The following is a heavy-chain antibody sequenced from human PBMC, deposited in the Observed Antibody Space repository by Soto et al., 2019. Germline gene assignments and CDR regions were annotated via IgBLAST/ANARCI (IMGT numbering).Heavy chain of an antibody. Sequence: QVQLVQSGAEVKKPGSSVKVSCKASGGTFSSYAISWVRQAPGQGLEWMGGIIPILGTANYAQKFQGRVTMTADESTSTAYMELSSLRSEDTAVYYCATPLGGLEDWYFDLWGRGTLVTVSS. V-gene: IGHV1-69*12. D-gene: IGHD3-16*01. CDR2: IIPILGTA. CDR3: ATPLGGLEDWYFDL. CDR1: GGTFSSYA. J-gene: IGHJ2*01.